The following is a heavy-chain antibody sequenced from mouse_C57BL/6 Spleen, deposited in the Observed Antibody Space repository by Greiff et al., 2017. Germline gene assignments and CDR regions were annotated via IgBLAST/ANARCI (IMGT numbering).Heavy chain of an antibody. Sequence: QVHVKQPGAELVKPGASVKLSCKASGYTFTSYWMQWVKQRPGQGLEWIGEIDPSDSYTNYNQKFKGKATLTVDTSSSTAYMQLSSLTSEDSAVYYCARSVTKDAMDYWGQGTSVTVSS. J-gene: IGHJ4*01. CDR3: ARSVTKDAMDY. D-gene: IGHD2-3*01. V-gene: IGHV1-50*01. CDR1: GYTFTSYW. CDR2: IDPSDSYT.